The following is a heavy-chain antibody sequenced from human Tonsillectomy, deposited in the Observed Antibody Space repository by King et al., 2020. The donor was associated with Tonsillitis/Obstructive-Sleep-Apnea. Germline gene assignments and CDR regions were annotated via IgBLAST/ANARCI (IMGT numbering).Heavy chain of an antibody. CDR3: ARGGYCSRTSCYKGNWFGP. D-gene: IGHD2-2*02. Sequence: QLVQSGAEVKKPGASVKVSCKASGYTFTSYDINWVRQATGQGLEWMGWMNPNSGNTGYAQKLQGRVTMTRNTSISTAYMELSSLRTEDTAVYYCARGGYCSRTSCYKGNWFGPWGQGTLVTVSS. CDR1: GYTFTSYD. V-gene: IGHV1-8*01. J-gene: IGHJ5*02. CDR2: MNPNSGNT.